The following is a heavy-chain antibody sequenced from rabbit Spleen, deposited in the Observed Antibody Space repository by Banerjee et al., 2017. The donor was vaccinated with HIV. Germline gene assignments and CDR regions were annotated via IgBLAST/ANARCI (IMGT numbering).Heavy chain of an antibody. CDR1: GFSFSSSDY. D-gene: IGHD6-1*01. CDR3: ARGIYAWAFTRLDL. J-gene: IGHJ6*01. CDR2: IYTSSGGT. V-gene: IGHV1S40*01. Sequence: QSLEESGGDLVKPGASLTLTCTASGFSFSSSDYMCWVRQAPGKGLEWIACIYTSSGGTWYASWAKGRFTISKISTTTVDLKMTSLTAADTATYFCARGIYAWAFTRLDLWGPGTLVTVS.